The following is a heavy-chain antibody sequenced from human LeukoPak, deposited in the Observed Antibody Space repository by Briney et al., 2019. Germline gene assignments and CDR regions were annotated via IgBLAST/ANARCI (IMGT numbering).Heavy chain of an antibody. Sequence: ASVKVSCKASGYTFTSYGISWVRQAPGQGLEWMGWISAYNGNTNYAQKLQGRVTMTTDTSTSTDYMELRSLRSDDTAVYYCARATHYYDSSGYWEGYYYYYMDVWGKGTTVTVSS. D-gene: IGHD3-22*01. CDR1: GYTFTSYG. J-gene: IGHJ6*03. V-gene: IGHV1-18*01. CDR2: ISAYNGNT. CDR3: ARATHYYDSSGYWEGYYYYYMDV.